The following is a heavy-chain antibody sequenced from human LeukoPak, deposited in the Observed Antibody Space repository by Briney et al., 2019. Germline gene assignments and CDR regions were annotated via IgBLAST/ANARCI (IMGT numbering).Heavy chain of an antibody. CDR2: IIPIFGTA. J-gene: IGHJ6*03. V-gene: IGHV1-69*13. CDR1: DYIFTNYG. Sequence: ASVKVSCKASDYIFTNYGISWVRQAPGQGLEWMGGIIPIFGTANYAQKFQGRVTITADESTSTAYMELSSLRSEDTAVYYCARCNSGSYTPPDYYYYYMDVWGKGTRSPSP. CDR3: ARCNSGSYTPPDYYYYYMDV. D-gene: IGHD1-26*01.